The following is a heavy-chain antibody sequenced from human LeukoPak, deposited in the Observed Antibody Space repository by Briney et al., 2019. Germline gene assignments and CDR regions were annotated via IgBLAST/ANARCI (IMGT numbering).Heavy chain of an antibody. V-gene: IGHV3-21*01. CDR2: ISSSSSYI. CDR1: GFTFSSYS. J-gene: IGHJ4*02. CDR3: ARAGRPFRFDY. Sequence: GGSLRRSCAASGFTFSSYSMNWVRQAPGKGLEWVSSISSSSSYIYYAGSVKGRFTISRDNAKNSLYLQMNSLRAEDTAVYYCARAGRPFRFDYWGQGTLVTVSS. D-gene: IGHD3-16*01.